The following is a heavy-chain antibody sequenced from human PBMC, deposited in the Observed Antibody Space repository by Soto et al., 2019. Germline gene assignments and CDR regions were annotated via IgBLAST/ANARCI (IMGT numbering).Heavy chain of an antibody. V-gene: IGHV1-3*01. CDR3: ARGGSSGWPFDY. J-gene: IGHJ4*02. Sequence: SVKVSCKASGYTFTSYAIHWVRQAPGQRLEWMGWISAGNGNTKYSQKFKGIVTITRDTSASTAYIELSSLRSEDTAVYYCARGGSSGWPFDYWGQGTLVTVSS. CDR1: GYTFTSYA. CDR2: ISAGNGNT. D-gene: IGHD6-19*01.